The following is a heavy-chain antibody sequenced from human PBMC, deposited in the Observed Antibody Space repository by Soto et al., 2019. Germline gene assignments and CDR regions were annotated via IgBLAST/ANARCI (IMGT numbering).Heavy chain of an antibody. CDR3: VRFQVVPGASWFDP. D-gene: IGHD2-21*01. Sequence: QVQLVQSGAEVKKPGASVKVSCKASGYTFTTYGISWVRQAPGQGLEYMGWISGYNGNTNYEQNFQDRVTMTTDTSTTTAYMELRSLTSDDTAVYYCVRFQVVPGASWFDPWGQGTLVTVSS. CDR2: ISGYNGNT. V-gene: IGHV1-18*04. J-gene: IGHJ5*02. CDR1: GYTFTTYG.